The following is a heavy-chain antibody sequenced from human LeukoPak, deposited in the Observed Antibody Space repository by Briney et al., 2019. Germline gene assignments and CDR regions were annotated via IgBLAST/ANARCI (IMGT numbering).Heavy chain of an antibody. CDR2: ISAYNGNT. Sequence: TSVKVSCKASGYTFTSYGISWVRQAPGQGLEWMGWISAYNGNTNYAQKLQGRVTMTTDTSTSTAYMELRSLRSDDTAVYYCARDPDPHDYGGNGYGFYWGQGTLVTVSS. D-gene: IGHD4-23*01. CDR3: ARDPDPHDYGGNGYGFY. V-gene: IGHV1-18*01. CDR1: GYTFTSYG. J-gene: IGHJ4*02.